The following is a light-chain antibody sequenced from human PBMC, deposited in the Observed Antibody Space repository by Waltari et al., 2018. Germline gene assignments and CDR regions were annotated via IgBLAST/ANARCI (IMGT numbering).Light chain of an antibody. CDR3: SSYTSSSTLV. CDR1: SSYAGGSNY. CDR2: DVS. Sequence: HSALLQPASVSGSPGKSITISCTGTSSYAGGSNYTSWYQQHPGKAPQLMIYDVSKRPSGVSNRFSGCKSGNTASLTISGLQAEDEADYYCSSYTSSSTLVFGGGTKLTVL. J-gene: IGLJ2*01. V-gene: IGLV2-14*01.